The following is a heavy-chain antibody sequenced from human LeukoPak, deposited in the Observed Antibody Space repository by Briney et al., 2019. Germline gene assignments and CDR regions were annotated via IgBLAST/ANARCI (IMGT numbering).Heavy chain of an antibody. J-gene: IGHJ4*02. D-gene: IGHD6-19*01. V-gene: IGHV4-59*08. Sequence: SETLSLTCTVSGGSISSYYWSWIRQPPGKGPEWIGYIYYSGSTNYNPSLKSRVTISVDTSKNQFSLKLSSVTAADTAVYYCARLWYSSGPDYWGQGTLVTVSS. CDR2: IYYSGST. CDR1: GGSISSYY. CDR3: ARLWYSSGPDY.